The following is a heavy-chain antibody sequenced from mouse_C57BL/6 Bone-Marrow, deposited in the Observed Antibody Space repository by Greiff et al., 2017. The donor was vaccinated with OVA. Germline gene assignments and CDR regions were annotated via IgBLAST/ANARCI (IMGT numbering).Heavy chain of an antibody. CDR2: IDPENGDT. CDR3: TSYGNLDY. V-gene: IGHV14-4*01. Sequence: VQLQQSGAELVRPGASVKLSCTASGFNFKDDYMHWVKQRPEQGLEWIGCIDPENGDTEYASKFQGKATITADTSSNTAYLQLSSLTSEDTAVYYGTSYGNLDYWGQGTTLTVSS. J-gene: IGHJ2*01. CDR1: GFNFKDDY. D-gene: IGHD2-1*01.